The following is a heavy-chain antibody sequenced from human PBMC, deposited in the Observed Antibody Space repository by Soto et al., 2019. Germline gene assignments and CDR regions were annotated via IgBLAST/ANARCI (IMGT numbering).Heavy chain of an antibody. Sequence: ASVKVSCKASGYTFTSYAMHWVRQAPGQRLEWMGWMNAGNGNTKYSQKFQGRVTITRDTSMSTAYMELSSLRSEDTAVYYCARFLAKTYYDILTGYYNGLDYWGQGTLVTVSS. CDR1: GYTFTSYA. D-gene: IGHD3-9*01. V-gene: IGHV1-3*01. CDR3: ARFLAKTYYDILTGYYNGLDY. CDR2: MNAGNGNT. J-gene: IGHJ4*02.